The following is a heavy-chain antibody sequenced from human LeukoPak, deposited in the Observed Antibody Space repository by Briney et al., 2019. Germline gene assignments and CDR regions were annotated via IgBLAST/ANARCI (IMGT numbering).Heavy chain of an antibody. CDR3: AKVWRLGVHDSTYYGMDV. CDR1: GFTFSSYG. J-gene: IGHJ6*02. D-gene: IGHD3-16*01. Sequence: HPGRSLRHSCAASGFTFSSYGMHWVRQAPGKGLEWVAVISSDGSNKYYADSVKGRFTISRDNSKNTLYLQMNSLRAEDTAVYYCAKVWRLGVHDSTYYGMDVWGQGTTVTVSS. CDR2: ISSDGSNK. V-gene: IGHV3-30*18.